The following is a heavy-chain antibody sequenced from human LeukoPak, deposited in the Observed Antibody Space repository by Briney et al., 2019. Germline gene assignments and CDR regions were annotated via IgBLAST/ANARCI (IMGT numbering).Heavy chain of an antibody. J-gene: IGHJ6*03. CDR1: GFTFSRYW. D-gene: IGHD3-16*01. Sequence: GGSLRLSCAASGFTFSRYWMSWVRQAPGKGLEWVANIKQDGSEKYSVVSVKGRFTISRDNAKNSLYMQMNSLRAEDTAVYYCARVMSASVWRSYGSYYYYYYMDIWGKGTTVTVSS. CDR2: IKQDGSEK. CDR3: ARVMSASVWRSYGSYYYYYYMDI. V-gene: IGHV3-7*01.